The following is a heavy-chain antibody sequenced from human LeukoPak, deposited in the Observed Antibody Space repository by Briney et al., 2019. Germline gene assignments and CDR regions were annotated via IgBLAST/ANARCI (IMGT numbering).Heavy chain of an antibody. CDR3: ARDYYYGSGSLGY. D-gene: IGHD3-10*01. J-gene: IGHJ4*02. Sequence: PSETLSLTCTVSGGSISSSSYYWGWIRQPPGKGLEWIGSIYYSGSTYYNPSLKSRVTISVDTSKNQFSLKLSSVTAADTAVYNCARDYYYGSGSLGYWGQGTLVTVSS. V-gene: IGHV4-39*07. CDR1: GGSISSSSYY. CDR2: IYYSGST.